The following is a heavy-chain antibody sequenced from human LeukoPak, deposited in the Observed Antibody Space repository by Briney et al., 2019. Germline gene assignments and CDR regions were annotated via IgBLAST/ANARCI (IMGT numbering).Heavy chain of an antibody. D-gene: IGHD5-18*01. J-gene: IGHJ6*02. V-gene: IGHV1-2*04. Sequence: ASVKVSCKASGYTFTGYYMHWVRQAPGQGLEWVGWINPNSGGTNYAQKFQGWVTMTRDTSISTAYMELSRLRSDDTAVYYCARDTAMVTHYYGMDVWGQGTTVTVSS. CDR2: INPNSGGT. CDR3: ARDTAMVTHYYGMDV. CDR1: GYTFTGYY.